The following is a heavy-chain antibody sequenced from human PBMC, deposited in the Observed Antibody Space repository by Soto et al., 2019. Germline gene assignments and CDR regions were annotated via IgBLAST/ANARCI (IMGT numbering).Heavy chain of an antibody. CDR3: ARKAWVRFDY. Sequence: SETLSLTCAVSGDSISSSVWWTWVRQPPGEGLEWIGEVFHTGNTNYNPSLKSRVTMSVDKSTNEFSLKVTSVTAADTAIYYCARKAWVRFDYWGQGALVTVS. D-gene: IGHD7-27*01. CDR2: VFHTGNT. CDR1: GDSISSSVW. V-gene: IGHV4-4*02. J-gene: IGHJ4*02.